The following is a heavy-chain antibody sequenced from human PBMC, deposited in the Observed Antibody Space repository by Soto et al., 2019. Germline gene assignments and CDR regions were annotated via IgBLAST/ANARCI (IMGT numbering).Heavy chain of an antibody. CDR1: GYTFTSYG. Sequence: QVQLVQSGAEVKKPGASVKVSCKASGYTFTSYGISWVRQAPGQGLEWMGWISAYNGNTNYAQKLQGRVTTTTDTSTSTAYMELSSLRSDDTAVYYCARVPWFGDDGSSANWFDPWGQGTLVTVSS. J-gene: IGHJ5*02. CDR2: ISAYNGNT. V-gene: IGHV1-18*01. CDR3: ARVPWFGDDGSSANWFDP. D-gene: IGHD3-10*01.